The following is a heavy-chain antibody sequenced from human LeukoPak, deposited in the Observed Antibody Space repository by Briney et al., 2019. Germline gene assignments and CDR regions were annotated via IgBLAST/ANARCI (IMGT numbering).Heavy chain of an antibody. D-gene: IGHD2-2*01. CDR2: ISAYNGNT. J-gene: IGHJ3*02. V-gene: IGHV1-18*01. Sequence: ASVKVSCKASGYTFTSYGISWVRQAPGQGLEWMGWISAYNGNTNYAQKLQGRVTMTTDTSTGTAYMELRSLRSDDTAVYYCARDSDCSSTSCYGAFDIWGQGTMVTVSS. CDR3: ARDSDCSSTSCYGAFDI. CDR1: GYTFTSYG.